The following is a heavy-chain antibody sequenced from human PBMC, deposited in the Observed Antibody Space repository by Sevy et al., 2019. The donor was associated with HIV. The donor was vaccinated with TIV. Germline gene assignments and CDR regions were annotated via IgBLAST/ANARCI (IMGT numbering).Heavy chain of an antibody. CDR2: IKSKTDGGTT. D-gene: IGHD3-16*01. V-gene: IGHV3-15*01. J-gene: IGHJ1*01. CDR3: TTGGSLFQH. Sequence: KQLGSLRLSCAASGFTFSNVWMSRVRQAPGKGLEWISSIKSKTDGGTTDYAAPVKGRFTISRDDSKTTLYLQMNSLKIEDIAVYYCTTGGSLFQHWGQGTLVTVSS. CDR1: GFTFSNVW.